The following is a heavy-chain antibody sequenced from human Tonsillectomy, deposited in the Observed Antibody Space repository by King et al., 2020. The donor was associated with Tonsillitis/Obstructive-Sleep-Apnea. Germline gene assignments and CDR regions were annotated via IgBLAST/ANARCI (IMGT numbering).Heavy chain of an antibody. CDR3: ASHSGYSSSWPNAFDY. CDR2: IKQDGSEK. J-gene: IGHJ4*02. D-gene: IGHD6-13*01. Sequence: QLVQSGGGLVQPGGSLRLSCAASGFTFSSYWMSWVRQAPGKGLEWVANIKQDGSEKYYVDSVKGRFTISRDNAKNSLYLQMNSLRAEDTAVYYCASHSGYSSSWPNAFDYWGQGTLVTVSS. CDR1: GFTFSSYW. V-gene: IGHV3-7*01.